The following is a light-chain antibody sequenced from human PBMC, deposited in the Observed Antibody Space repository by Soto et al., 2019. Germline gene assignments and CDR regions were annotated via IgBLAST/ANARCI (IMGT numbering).Light chain of an antibody. V-gene: IGLV1-47*01. CDR2: RND. J-gene: IGLJ3*02. CDR1: SSNIGSDY. Sequence: QSVLTQPPSASGTPGQRVTISCSGSSSNIGSDYVYWYQQLPGTAPKLLMYRNDQRPSGVPDRFSGSKSGTSASLAISGRRSEDEADYYCASWDDSLSGWLFGGGTKLTVL. CDR3: ASWDDSLSGWL.